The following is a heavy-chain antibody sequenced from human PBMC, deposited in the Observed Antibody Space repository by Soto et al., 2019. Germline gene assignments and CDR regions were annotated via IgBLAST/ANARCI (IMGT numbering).Heavy chain of an antibody. CDR2: ISGSGGST. Sequence: EVQLLESGGGLVQPGGSLRLSCAASGFTFSSYVMSLVRQAPGKGLEWVSAISGSGGSTYYADSVKGRFTISRDNPKNTLYLQMNSLRADDTAVYYCAKAVFSIVVVAATSCAFDSWGQGTMVTVSS. D-gene: IGHD2-15*01. J-gene: IGHJ3*02. CDR1: GFTFSSYV. CDR3: AKAVFSIVVVAATSCAFDS. V-gene: IGHV3-23*01.